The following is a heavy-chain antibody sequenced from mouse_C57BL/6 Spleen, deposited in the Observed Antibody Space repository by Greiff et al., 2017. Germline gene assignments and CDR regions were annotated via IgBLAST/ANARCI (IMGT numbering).Heavy chain of an antibody. Sequence: VQLQQSGPELVKPGASVKISCKASGYSFTDYNMNWVKQSNGKSLEWIGVINPNCGTTSYNQKFKGKAPLTVAQSSSTAYMQLNSLTSDDSAVYCCASLGDDGYSFEDWGQGTTLTVSS. CDR1: GYSFTDYN. D-gene: IGHD2-3*01. J-gene: IGHJ2*01. CDR2: INPNCGTT. CDR3: ASLGDDGYSFED. V-gene: IGHV1-39*01.